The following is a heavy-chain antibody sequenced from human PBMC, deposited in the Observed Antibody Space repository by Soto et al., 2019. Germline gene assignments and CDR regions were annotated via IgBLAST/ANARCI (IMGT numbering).Heavy chain of an antibody. Sequence: QVQLQESGPGLVKPSQTLFLTCTVSGGSISSGGYYWSWIRQHPGKGLEWIGYIYYSGSTYYNPSLKSRVTISVDTSKNQFSLKLSSVTAADTAVYYCARARLPQDYGGNSEQWYFDLWGRGTLVTVSS. D-gene: IGHD4-17*01. V-gene: IGHV4-31*03. J-gene: IGHJ2*01. CDR2: IYYSGST. CDR3: ARARLPQDYGGNSEQWYFDL. CDR1: GGSISSGGYY.